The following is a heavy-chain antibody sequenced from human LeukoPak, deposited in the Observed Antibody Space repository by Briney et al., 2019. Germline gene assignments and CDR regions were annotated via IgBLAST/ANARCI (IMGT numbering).Heavy chain of an antibody. J-gene: IGHJ6*03. V-gene: IGHV3-21*01. CDR2: ISSSSSYM. Sequence: GGSLRLSCAASGFTFSSYSMNWVRQAPGKGLEWVSSISSSSSYMYYADSVKGRFTISRDNAKNSLYLQMNSLRAEDTAVYYCARDPDFWSGYSMDVWGKGTTVTVSS. D-gene: IGHD3-3*01. CDR1: GFTFSSYS. CDR3: ARDPDFWSGYSMDV.